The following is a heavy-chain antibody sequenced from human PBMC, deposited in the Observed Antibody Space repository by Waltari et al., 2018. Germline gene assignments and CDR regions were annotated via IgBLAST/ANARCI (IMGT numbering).Heavy chain of an antibody. CDR1: GYSISSGYY. CDR3: AQRTLEWLLLDACDI. Sequence: QVQLQESGPGLVKPSETLSLTCAVSGYSISSGYYWGWIRQPPGTGLEWIGSMYHSGSTYYNPPGKSRVARAVETSKNQSASKPGSVTAAATAVYDCAQRTLEWLLLDACDIWGQGTMVTVSS. J-gene: IGHJ3*02. D-gene: IGHD3-3*01. CDR2: MYHSGST. V-gene: IGHV4-38-2*01.